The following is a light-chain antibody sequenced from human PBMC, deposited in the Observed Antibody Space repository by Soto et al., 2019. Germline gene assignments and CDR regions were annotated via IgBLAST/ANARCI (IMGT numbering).Light chain of an antibody. CDR1: QSISRW. CDR2: DAS. V-gene: IGKV1-5*01. CDR3: QQYNSYSPIT. Sequence: IQMTQSPSTLSASVGDRVTFTCRASQSISRWLAWYQQKPGKAPQLLIYDASSLKSGVPSRLSGSGSGTEFTLTISSLQPEDFATYYCQQYNSYSPITFGQGTRLEIK. J-gene: IGKJ5*01.